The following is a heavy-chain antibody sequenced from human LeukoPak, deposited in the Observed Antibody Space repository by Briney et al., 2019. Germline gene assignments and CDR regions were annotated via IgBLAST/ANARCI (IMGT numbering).Heavy chain of an antibody. V-gene: IGHV3-30*02. CDR3: ARETYCTSTRCPIGDHFDY. D-gene: IGHD2-2*01. J-gene: IGHJ4*02. Sequence: PGGSLRLSCAASGFTFSSYGMHWVRQAPGKGLEWVAFIRYDGSNKYYADSVKGRFTISRDNSKNTLYLQMNSLRAEDTAVYYCARETYCTSTRCPIGDHFDYWGQGTLVTVSS. CDR2: IRYDGSNK. CDR1: GFTFSSYG.